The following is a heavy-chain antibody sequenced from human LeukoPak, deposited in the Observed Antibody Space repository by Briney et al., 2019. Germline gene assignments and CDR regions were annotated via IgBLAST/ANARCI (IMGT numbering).Heavy chain of an antibody. Sequence: GGSLRLSCAASGFTFSDYYMSWIRQAPGKGLEWVSHISRGGSTIYYADSVKGRFTISRDNAKNSLYLQMNSLRAEDTAVYYCATTFPYCSSGTCALGGQGTLVTVSS. CDR3: ATTFPYCSSGTCAL. V-gene: IGHV3-11*04. CDR1: GFTFSDYY. J-gene: IGHJ4*02. CDR2: ISRGGSTI. D-gene: IGHD2-15*01.